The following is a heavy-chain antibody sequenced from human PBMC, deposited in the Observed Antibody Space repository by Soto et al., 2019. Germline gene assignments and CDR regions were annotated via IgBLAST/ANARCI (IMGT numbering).Heavy chain of an antibody. CDR3: TRAGASDWNYVSTSS. CDR2: ISAKSGNT. J-gene: IGHJ4*02. CDR1: GYTFTTSR. D-gene: IGHD1-7*01. V-gene: IGHV1-18*04. Sequence: QLVQSGAEVKNPGASVKVSCKASGYTFTTSRFNWVRQAPGQGLEWMGWISAKSGNTNYAQKLQGRVTMTTDTSTSTVYMELKSLTSDDTAIYYCTRAGASDWNYVSTSSWGQGTLVTVSS.